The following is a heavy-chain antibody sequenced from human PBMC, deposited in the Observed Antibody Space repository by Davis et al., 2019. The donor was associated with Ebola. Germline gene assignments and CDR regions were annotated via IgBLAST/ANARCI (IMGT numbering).Heavy chain of an antibody. V-gene: IGHV4-59*01. Sequence: SETLSLTCTVSGGSISSYYWSWIRQPPGKGLEWIGYIYYSGSTNYNPSLKSRVTISVDTSKNQFSLMLSSVTAADTAVYYCARGDWNYPYYYYGMDVWGQGTTVTVSS. CDR3: ARGDWNYPYYYYGMDV. CDR1: GGSISSYY. J-gene: IGHJ6*02. CDR2: IYYSGST. D-gene: IGHD1-7*01.